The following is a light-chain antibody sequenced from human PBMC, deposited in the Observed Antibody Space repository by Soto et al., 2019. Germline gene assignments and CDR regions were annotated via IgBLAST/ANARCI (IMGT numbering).Light chain of an antibody. Sequence: QSALTQPASLSGSPGQSITISCTRTSSDVGGSNYVSWYQQHPGKAPKLMIYEVSNRPSGVSNHFSGSKSGNTASLTISGLHAEDEADYYCSSYTSSRTRVFGGGTKLTVL. CDR1: SSDVGGSNY. CDR2: EVS. V-gene: IGLV2-14*01. J-gene: IGLJ3*02. CDR3: SSYTSSRTRV.